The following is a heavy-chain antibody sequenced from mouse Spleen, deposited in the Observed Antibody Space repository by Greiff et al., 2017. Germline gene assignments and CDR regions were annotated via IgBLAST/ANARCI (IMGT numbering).Heavy chain of an antibody. CDR3: TRWEGYYRYDGFAY. Sequence: EVKVEESGGGLVQPGGSMKLSCAASGFTFSDAWMDWVRQSPEKGLEWVAEIRNKANNHATYYAESVKGRFTISRDDSKSSVYLQMNSLRAEDTGIYYCTRWEGYYRYDGFAYWGQGTLVTVSA. CDR1: GFTFSDAW. D-gene: IGHD2-14*01. J-gene: IGHJ3*01. CDR2: IRNKANNHAT. V-gene: IGHV6-6*01.